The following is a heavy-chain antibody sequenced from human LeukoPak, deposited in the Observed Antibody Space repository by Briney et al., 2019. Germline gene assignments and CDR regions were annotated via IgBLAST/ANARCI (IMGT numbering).Heavy chain of an antibody. J-gene: IGHJ4*02. CDR3: ARDFGWGLAARRIDY. CDR2: ISSSSSTI. CDR1: GFTFSSYS. V-gene: IGHV3-48*01. Sequence: GGSLRLSCAASGFTFSSYSMNWVRQAPGKGLEWVSYISSSSSTIYYADSVKGRFTISRDNAKNSLYLQMNSLRAGDTAVYYCARDFGWGLAARRIDYWGQGTLVTVSS. D-gene: IGHD6-6*01.